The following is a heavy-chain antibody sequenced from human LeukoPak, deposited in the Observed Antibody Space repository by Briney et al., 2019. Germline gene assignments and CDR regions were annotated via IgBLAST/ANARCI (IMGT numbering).Heavy chain of an antibody. CDR3: AEDGRGGVTGYYDS. J-gene: IGHJ4*02. V-gene: IGHV3-23*01. CDR1: GFTFRSYA. Sequence: PGGSLRLSCAASGFTFRSYALTWVRQAPGKGLEWVSGISDSGGTTFYADSVKGRFTISRDNTKNTLYLQMNSLRAEDTAVYYCAEDGRGGVTGYYDSWGQGTLVTVSS. CDR2: ISDSGGTT. D-gene: IGHD3-9*01.